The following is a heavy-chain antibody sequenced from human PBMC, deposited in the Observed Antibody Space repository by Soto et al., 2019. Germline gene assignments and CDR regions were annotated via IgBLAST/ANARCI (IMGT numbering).Heavy chain of an antibody. CDR1: GFTFTTYA. V-gene: IGHV3-23*01. CDR3: AKEGLYCTSTSCYGSGYFQE. Sequence: EVQLLESGGGLVQPGGSLRLSRAASGFTFTTYAMSWVRQAPGKELEWVSAISGSGGSTYYTDSVKGRFTISRDNSKNTLDLQLNSLRGEDTAVYYWAKEGLYCTSTSCYGSGYFQEWGQGTLVTVSS. J-gene: IGHJ1*01. CDR2: ISGSGGST. D-gene: IGHD2-2*01.